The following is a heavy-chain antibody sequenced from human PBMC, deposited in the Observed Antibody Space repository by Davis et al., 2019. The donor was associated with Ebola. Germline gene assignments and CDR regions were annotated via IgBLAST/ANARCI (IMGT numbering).Heavy chain of an antibody. CDR2: ISAYNGNT. Sequence: ASVKVSCKASGYTFTGYYMHWVRQAPGQGLEWMGWISAYNGNTNYAQKLKGRVTMTRDPSISPAYMELSRLRSDDTAVYYCTKEGCSGGSCTYNWFDPWGQGTLVTVSS. CDR1: GYTFTGYY. CDR3: TKEGCSGGSCTYNWFDP. V-gene: IGHV1-2*02. J-gene: IGHJ5*02. D-gene: IGHD2-15*01.